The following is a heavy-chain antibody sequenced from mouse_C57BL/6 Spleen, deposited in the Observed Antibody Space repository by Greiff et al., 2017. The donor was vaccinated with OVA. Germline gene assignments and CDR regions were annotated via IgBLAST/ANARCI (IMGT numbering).Heavy chain of an antibody. V-gene: IGHV5-6*01. CDR3: ARIAVRYAMDY. Sequence: EVKLMESGGDLVKPGGSLKLSCAASGFTFSSYGMSWVRQTPDKRLEWVANISSGGSYTYYPDSVKGRFTISRDNAKNTLYLQMSSLKSEDTAMYYCARIAVRYAMDYWGQGTSVTVSS. J-gene: IGHJ4*01. CDR2: ISSGGSYT. CDR1: GFTFSSYG.